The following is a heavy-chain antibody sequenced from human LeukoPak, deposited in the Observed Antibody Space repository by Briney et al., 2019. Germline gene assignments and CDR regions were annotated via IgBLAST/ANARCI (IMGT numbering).Heavy chain of an antibody. CDR1: GGSISSYY. CDR3: AREGDGYNGLDY. CDR2: IYYSGST. V-gene: IGHV4-59*01. J-gene: IGHJ4*02. Sequence: PSETLSLTCTVSGGSISSYYWSWIRQPPGKGLEWIGYIYYSGSTNYNPSLKSRVTISVDTSKNQFSLKLSSVTAADTAVYYCAREGDGYNGLDYWGQGTLVTVSS. D-gene: IGHD5-24*01.